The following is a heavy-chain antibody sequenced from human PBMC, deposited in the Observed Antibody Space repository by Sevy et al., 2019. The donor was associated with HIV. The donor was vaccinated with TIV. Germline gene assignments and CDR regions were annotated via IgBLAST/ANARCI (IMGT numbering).Heavy chain of an antibody. D-gene: IGHD3-22*01. CDR2: IYSGGST. CDR3: ARSYYDSSGYLDPLLYFDY. J-gene: IGHJ4*02. CDR1: GFTVSSNY. V-gene: IGHV3-53*01. Sequence: GGCLRLSCAASGFTVSSNYMSWVRQAPGKGLEWVSVIYSGGSTYYADSVKGRFTISRDNSKNTLYLHMSSLRAEDTAVYYCARSYYDSSGYLDPLLYFDYWGQGTLVTVSS.